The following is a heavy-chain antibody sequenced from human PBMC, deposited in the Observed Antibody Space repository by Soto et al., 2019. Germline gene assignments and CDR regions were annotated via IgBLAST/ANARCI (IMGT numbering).Heavy chain of an antibody. CDR3: ASAKYYYDSHTGGWFDP. Sequence: EVQLVESGGGLVKPGGSLRLSCAASGFTFSSYSMNWVRQAPGKGLEWVSSISSSSRYIYYADSVKGRFTISRDNAQNSLYLQMNSLRAEDTAVYYCASAKYYYDSHTGGWFDPWGQGTLVTVSS. CDR1: GFTFSSYS. J-gene: IGHJ5*02. CDR2: ISSSSRYI. D-gene: IGHD3-22*01. V-gene: IGHV3-21*01.